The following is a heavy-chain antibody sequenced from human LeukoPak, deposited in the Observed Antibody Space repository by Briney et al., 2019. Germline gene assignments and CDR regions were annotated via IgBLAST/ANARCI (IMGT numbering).Heavy chain of an antibody. CDR2: IYYSGST. D-gene: IGHD3-16*01. CDR1: NDSIRTTNYY. Sequence: PSETLSLTCIVSNDSIRTTNYYWAWIRQPPGKGLEWIGSIYYSGSTYYNPSLKSRVTISVDTSKNQFSLKLSSVTAADTAVYYCARGGATYYYYYYYMDVWGKGTTVTVSS. V-gene: IGHV4-39*01. CDR3: ARGGATYYYYYYYMDV. J-gene: IGHJ6*03.